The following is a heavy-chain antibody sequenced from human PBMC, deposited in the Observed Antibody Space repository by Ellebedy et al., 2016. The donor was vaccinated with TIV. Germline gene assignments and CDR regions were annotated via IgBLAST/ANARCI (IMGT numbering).Heavy chain of an antibody. Sequence: GESLKISCAASGFSFSDYWMSWVRQAPGKGLEWVANIRQDGNEKYYVDSVKGRFTISRDNVQNSLYLQMNSLRGEDTVVYFCARDARVAGSLDHWGQGTLLTVSS. CDR1: GFSFSDYW. D-gene: IGHD6-19*01. J-gene: IGHJ5*02. CDR3: ARDARVAGSLDH. V-gene: IGHV3-7*01. CDR2: IRQDGNEK.